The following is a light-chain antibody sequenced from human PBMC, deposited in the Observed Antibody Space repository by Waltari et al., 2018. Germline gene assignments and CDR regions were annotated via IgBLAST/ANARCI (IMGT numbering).Light chain of an antibody. J-gene: IGKJ1*01. V-gene: IGKV3-15*01. Sequence: EIVMTQSPGTLSVSPGGRATLSCRASQSVSTNLAWYQQNPGQAPRLLIFDASTRATGVPGRFSGSGSGTDFTLTISRLQSQDFAVYYCQQYDDWPGTFGQGTKVEIK. CDR3: QQYDDWPGT. CDR1: QSVSTN. CDR2: DAS.